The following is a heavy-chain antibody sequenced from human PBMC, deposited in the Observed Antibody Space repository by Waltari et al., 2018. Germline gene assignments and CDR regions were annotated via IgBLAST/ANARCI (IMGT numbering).Heavy chain of an antibody. CDR1: GGSISSSSYY. Sequence: QLQLQESGPGLVKPSETLSLTCTVSGGSISSSSYYWGWIRQPPGKGLEWIGSIYYSGSTYYNPSLKSRVTISVDTSKNQFSLKLSSVTAADTAVYYCARLSAATLTPRVFDYWGQGTLVTVSS. CDR2: IYYSGST. V-gene: IGHV4-39*01. J-gene: IGHJ4*02. CDR3: ARLSAATLTPRVFDY. D-gene: IGHD2-15*01.